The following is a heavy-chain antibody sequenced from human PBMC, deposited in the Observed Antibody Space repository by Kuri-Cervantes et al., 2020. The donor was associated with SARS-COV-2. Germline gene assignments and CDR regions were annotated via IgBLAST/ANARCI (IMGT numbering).Heavy chain of an antibody. D-gene: IGHD3-3*01. CDR3: VKGEERITNSGGFMANWFDP. CDR2: INHSGST. CDR1: GGSLSGYH. Sequence: SETLSLTCDVYGGSLSGYHWSWIPQPPWKGLESIGEINHSGSTYYKSSLKSRVTISIDTSKNQFSLKLSSVTAADKAVYYCVKGEERITNSGGFMANWFDPWGQGTLVTVSS. J-gene: IGHJ5*02. V-gene: IGHV4-34*01.